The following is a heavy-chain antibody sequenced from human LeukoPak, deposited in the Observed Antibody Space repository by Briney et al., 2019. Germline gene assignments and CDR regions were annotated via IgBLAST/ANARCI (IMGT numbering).Heavy chain of an antibody. CDR3: ARTWSGYPDATLDY. V-gene: IGHV1-46*01. Sequence: ASVTVSCKASGYTFTSHYMHWVRQAPGQGLEWMGIINPSGGSTSHAQKFQGRVTMTRDTSTSTVYMELSSLRSEDTAVYYCARTWSGYPDATLDYWGQGTLVTVSS. J-gene: IGHJ4*02. D-gene: IGHD3-3*01. CDR2: INPSGGST. CDR1: GYTFTSHY.